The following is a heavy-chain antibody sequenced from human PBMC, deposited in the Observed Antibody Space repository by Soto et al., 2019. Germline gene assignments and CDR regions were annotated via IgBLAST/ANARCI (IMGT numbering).Heavy chain of an antibody. CDR2: IWYDGSNK. D-gene: IGHD2-2*02. J-gene: IGHJ4*02. CDR3: ARGLLGYCSSTSCYTGIVATTLPDY. Sequence: GGSLRLSCAASGFTFSSYGMHWVRQAPGKGLEWVAAIWYDGSNKYYADSVKGRFTISRDNSKNTLYLQMNSLRAEDTAVYYCARGLLGYCSSTSCYTGIVATTLPDYWGQGTLVTVSS. CDR1: GFTFSSYG. V-gene: IGHV3-33*01.